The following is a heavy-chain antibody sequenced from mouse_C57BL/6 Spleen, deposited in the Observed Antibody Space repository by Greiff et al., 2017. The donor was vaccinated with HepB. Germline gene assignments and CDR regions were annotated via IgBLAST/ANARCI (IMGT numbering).Heavy chain of an antibody. J-gene: IGHJ1*03. CDR2: IYPRDGST. Sequence: QVQLKESDAELVKPGASVKISCKVSGYTFTDHTIHWMKQRPEQGLEWIGYIYPRDGSTKYNEKFKGKATLTADKSSSTAYMQLNSLTSEDSAVYFCARKGEGYGNYWYFDVWGTGTTVTVSS. V-gene: IGHV1-78*01. CDR1: GYTFTDHT. D-gene: IGHD2-1*01. CDR3: ARKGEGYGNYWYFDV.